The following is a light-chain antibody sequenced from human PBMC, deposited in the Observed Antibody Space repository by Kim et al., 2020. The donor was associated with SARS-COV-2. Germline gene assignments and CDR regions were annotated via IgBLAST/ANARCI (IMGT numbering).Light chain of an antibody. CDR3: QQRINWPRT. V-gene: IGKV3-11*01. CDR2: DVS. J-gene: IGKJ1*01. CDR1: QSVSSY. Sequence: LSPRERATLSFMASQSVSSYLSWYQQKPGQAPRLLIYDVSNRATDIPARFSGSGSGTDFTLTISSLEPEDFSVYYCQQRINWPRTFGQGTKVDIK.